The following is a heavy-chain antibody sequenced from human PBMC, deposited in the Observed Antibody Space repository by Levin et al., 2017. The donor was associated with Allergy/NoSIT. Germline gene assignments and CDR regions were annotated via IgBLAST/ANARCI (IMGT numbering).Heavy chain of an antibody. CDR1: GGSFSGYY. Sequence: SETLSLTCAVYGGSFSGYYWSWIRQPPGKGLEWIGEINHSGSTNYNPSLKSRVTISVDTSKNQFSLKLSSVTAADTAVYYCARYAPNIWFGELSALDGMDVWGQGTTVTVSS. CDR2: INHSGST. D-gene: IGHD3-10*01. V-gene: IGHV4-34*01. J-gene: IGHJ6*02. CDR3: ARYAPNIWFGELSALDGMDV.